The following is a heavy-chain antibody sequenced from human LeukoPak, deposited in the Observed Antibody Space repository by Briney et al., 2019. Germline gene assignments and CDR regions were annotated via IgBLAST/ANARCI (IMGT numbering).Heavy chain of an antibody. CDR2: IYSGGNT. J-gene: IGHJ4*02. D-gene: IGHD6-13*01. V-gene: IGHV3-53*01. Sequence: PGGSLRLSCAASGFTVSSSYMSWVRQAPGKGLEYVSVIYSGGNTYYAGSVKGRFTISRDNSKNTVYLQRNSLRAEDTAVYYCARLIAATGRLYFDYWGQVTLVTVSS. CDR3: ARLIAATGRLYFDY. CDR1: GFTVSSSY.